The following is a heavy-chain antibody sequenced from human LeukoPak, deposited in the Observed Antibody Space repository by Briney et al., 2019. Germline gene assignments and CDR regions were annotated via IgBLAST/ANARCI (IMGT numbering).Heavy chain of an antibody. Sequence: PGESLKISCKGSGYSFTSYWIGWVRQMPGKGLEWMGIIYPGDSDTRYSPSFQGQVTISADKSISTAYLQWSSLKASDTAMYYCARLGGSMVRGVIIHSTYSWFDPWGQGTLVTVSS. J-gene: IGHJ5*02. D-gene: IGHD3-10*01. CDR1: GYSFTSYW. CDR2: IYPGDSDT. V-gene: IGHV5-51*01. CDR3: ARLGGSMVRGVIIHSTYSWFDP.